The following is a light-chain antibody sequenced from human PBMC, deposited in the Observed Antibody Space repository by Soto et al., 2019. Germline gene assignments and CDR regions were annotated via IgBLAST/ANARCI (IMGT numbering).Light chain of an antibody. V-gene: IGKV3-15*01. CDR3: QQYGSSPLT. CDR2: GAS. J-gene: IGKJ4*01. Sequence: EIVMTQSPATLSVSPGERATLSCRASQSVSSNLAWYQQKPGQAPRLLIYGASTRATGIPARFSGSGSGTEFTLTISRLDPEDFAVYYCQQYGSSPLTFGGGTKVDIK. CDR1: QSVSSN.